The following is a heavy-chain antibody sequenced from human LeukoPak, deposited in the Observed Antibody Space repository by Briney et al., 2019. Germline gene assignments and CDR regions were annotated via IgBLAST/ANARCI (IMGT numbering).Heavy chain of an antibody. V-gene: IGHV3-7*01. CDR1: GFTFSSYW. D-gene: IGHD3-22*01. CDR2: IKQDGSEK. J-gene: IGHJ4*02. Sequence: GGSLRLSCAASGFTFSSYWMSWVRQAPGKGLEWVANIKQDGSEKYYVDSVKGRFTISRDNAKNSLYLQMNSLRAEDTAVYYCARDPHRYDSSGYHFDYWGQGTLVTVSS. CDR3: ARDPHRYDSSGYHFDY.